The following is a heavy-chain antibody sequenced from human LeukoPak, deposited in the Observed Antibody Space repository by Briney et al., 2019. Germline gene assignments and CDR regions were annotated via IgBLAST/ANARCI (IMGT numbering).Heavy chain of an antibody. CDR1: GFTFDDYA. CDR3: AKGTSSWHEFDS. V-gene: IGHV3-43D*03. J-gene: IGHJ4*02. CDR2: ITWDGNST. D-gene: IGHD6-13*01. Sequence: GGSLRLSCAASGFTFDDYAMHWVRQAPGKGLEWVSLITWDGNSTYYADSVKGRFTISRDNSKNYLYLQVNGLRAEDTALYYCAKGTSSWHEFDSWGQGTLVTVSS.